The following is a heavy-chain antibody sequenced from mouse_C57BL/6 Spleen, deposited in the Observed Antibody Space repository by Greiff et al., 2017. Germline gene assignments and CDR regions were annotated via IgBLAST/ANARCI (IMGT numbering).Heavy chain of an antibody. D-gene: IGHD2-5*01. CDR1: GFTFSDYG. Sequence: EVQVVESGGGLVKPGGSLKLSCAASGFTFSDYGMHWVRQAPEKGLEWVAYISSGSSTIYYADTVKGRFTIARDNAKNTLFLQMTSLRSEDTAMYYCARTRSNYGYYAMDYWGQGTSVTVSS. CDR2: ISSGSSTI. V-gene: IGHV5-17*01. CDR3: ARTRSNYGYYAMDY. J-gene: IGHJ4*01.